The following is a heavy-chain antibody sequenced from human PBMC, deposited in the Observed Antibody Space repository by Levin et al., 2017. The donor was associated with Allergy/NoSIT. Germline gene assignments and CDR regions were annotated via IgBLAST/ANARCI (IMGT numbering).Heavy chain of an antibody. CDR3: ARDSGYGPDY. D-gene: IGHD3-22*01. CDR1: GFSVSNHY. J-gene: IGHJ4*02. V-gene: IGHV3-53*01. Sequence: GESLKISCAASGFSVSNHYMSWVRQAPGKGLEWVSVISDAGTTYYTDSVSDRFTISRDNSKNTLYLQMNSLRAEDTAVYYCARDSGYGPDYWGQGTLITVSS. CDR2: ISDAGTT.